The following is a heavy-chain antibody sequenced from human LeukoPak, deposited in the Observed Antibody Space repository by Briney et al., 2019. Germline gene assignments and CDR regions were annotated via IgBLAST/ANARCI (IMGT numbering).Heavy chain of an antibody. Sequence: SVKVSCKASGGTFSSYAISWVRQAPGQGLEWMGGIIPIFGTANYAQKLQGRVTITADESTSTAYMELSSLRSEDTAVYYCACLWETDNWFDPWGQGTLVTVSS. CDR3: ACLWETDNWFDP. CDR1: GGTFSSYA. V-gene: IGHV1-69*13. J-gene: IGHJ5*02. D-gene: IGHD1-26*01. CDR2: IIPIFGTA.